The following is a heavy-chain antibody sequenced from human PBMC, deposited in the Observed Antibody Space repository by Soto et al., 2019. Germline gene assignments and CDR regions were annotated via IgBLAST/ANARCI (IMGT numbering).Heavy chain of an antibody. J-gene: IGHJ4*02. Sequence: ASVKFTCKASGYTFTSYYMHWVRQAPGQWLEWMGIVNPSGCSTSYAQKFQGRVTITADESTSTAYMELSSLRSEDTAVYYCARGLPYYYDSSGYTSFDYWGQGTLVTVSS. CDR1: GYTFTSYY. CDR2: VNPSGCST. V-gene: IGHV1-46*01. D-gene: IGHD3-22*01. CDR3: ARGLPYYYDSSGYTSFDY.